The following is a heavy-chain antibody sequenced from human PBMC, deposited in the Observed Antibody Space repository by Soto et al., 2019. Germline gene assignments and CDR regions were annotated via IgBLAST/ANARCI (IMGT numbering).Heavy chain of an antibody. CDR2: LIPMFGTT. Sequence: QVQLVQSGAEVKTPGSSVKVSCKASGGTFSSYAINWVRQAPGQGLEWMGRLIPMFGTTDYAQRFQGRVTFTADESTSTASMEVTNLTSEDTAVYYCARAVVLPFTRFYDMDVWGQGTKVTVSS. CDR1: GGTFSSYA. V-gene: IGHV1-69*18. D-gene: IGHD2-2*01. CDR3: ARAVVLPFTRFYDMDV. J-gene: IGHJ6*02.